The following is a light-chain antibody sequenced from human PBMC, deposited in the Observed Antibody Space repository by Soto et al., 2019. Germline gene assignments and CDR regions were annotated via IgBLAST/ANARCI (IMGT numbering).Light chain of an antibody. CDR3: QQYNSYSRT. CDR1: QSISSW. V-gene: IGKV1-5*03. Sequence: DIQMTQSPSTLSASVGDRVTITCRASQSISSWLAWYQQKPGKALKLLIYKASSLESGVTSRFSGSGSGTEFTLTISSLQPDDFATYYCQQYNSYSRTFGQGTKLEIK. CDR2: KAS. J-gene: IGKJ2*01.